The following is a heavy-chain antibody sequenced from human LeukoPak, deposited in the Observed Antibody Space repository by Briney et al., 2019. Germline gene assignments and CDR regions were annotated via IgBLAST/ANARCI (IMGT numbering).Heavy chain of an antibody. D-gene: IGHD6-13*01. CDR2: IYHSGST. CDR3: ARGLIAAAGKSLFDY. V-gene: IGHV4-30-2*01. Sequence: SQTLSLTCAVSGGSISSGGYSWSWIRQPPGKGLEWIGYIYHSGSTYYNPSLKSRVTISVDRSKNQFSLKLSSVTAADTAVYYCARGLIAAAGKSLFDYWGQGTLVTVSS. CDR1: GGSISSGGYS. J-gene: IGHJ4*02.